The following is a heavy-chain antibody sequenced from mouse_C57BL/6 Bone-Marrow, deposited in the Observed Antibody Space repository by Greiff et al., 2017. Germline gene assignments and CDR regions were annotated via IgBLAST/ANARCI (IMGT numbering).Heavy chain of an antibody. CDR2: IDPSDSYT. V-gene: IGHV1-69*01. Sequence: VQLQQPGAELVMPGASVKLSCKASGYTFTSYWMHWVKQRPGQGLEWIGEIDPSDSYTNYNQKFKGKSTLTVDKSSSTAYMQLSSLTSEYSAVYYCARVANWDPFDYWGQGTTLTVSS. D-gene: IGHD4-1*01. CDR1: GYTFTSYW. J-gene: IGHJ2*01. CDR3: ARVANWDPFDY.